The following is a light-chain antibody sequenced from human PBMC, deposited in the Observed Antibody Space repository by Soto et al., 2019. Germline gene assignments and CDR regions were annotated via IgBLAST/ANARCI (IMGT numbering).Light chain of an antibody. CDR3: QQRTNWPLT. CDR2: DAS. Sequence: EIVLTQSPVTLSLSPGERATLSCRASQSVTTFLAWYQQKPGQAPRLPIYDASKRATGIPARFSGSGSGTDFTLTFSSLEPEDFAVYYCQQRTNWPLTFGGGTKVEIK. CDR1: QSVTTF. V-gene: IGKV3-11*01. J-gene: IGKJ4*01.